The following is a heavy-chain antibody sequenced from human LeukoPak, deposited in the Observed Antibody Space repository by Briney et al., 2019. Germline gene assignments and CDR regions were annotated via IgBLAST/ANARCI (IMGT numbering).Heavy chain of an antibody. J-gene: IGHJ4*02. V-gene: IGHV4-34*01. CDR1: GGSFSGYY. D-gene: IGHD1-26*01. Sequence: SETLSLTCAVYGGSFSGYYWSWIRQPPGKGLEWIGEINHSGGTKYNPSLKSRVTISLDTSKNQFSLKLSSVTAADTAIYYCARGGLKWKLLPARARKSYYFDYWGQGTLVTVSS. CDR3: ARGGLKWKLLPARARKSYYFDY. CDR2: INHSGGT.